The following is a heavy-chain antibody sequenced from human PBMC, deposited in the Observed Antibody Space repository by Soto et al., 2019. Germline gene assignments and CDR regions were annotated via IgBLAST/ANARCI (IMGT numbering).Heavy chain of an antibody. CDR1: GGTFSSYA. J-gene: IGHJ3*02. CDR3: ARESIVVVVAATRAFDI. CDR2: IIPIFGTA. Sequence: SVKVSCKDSGGTFSSYAISWVRQAPGQGLEWMGGIIPIFGTANYAQKFQGRVTITADESTSTAYMELSSLRSEDTAVYYCARESIVVVVAATRAFDIWGQGTMVTVSS. V-gene: IGHV1-69*13. D-gene: IGHD2-15*01.